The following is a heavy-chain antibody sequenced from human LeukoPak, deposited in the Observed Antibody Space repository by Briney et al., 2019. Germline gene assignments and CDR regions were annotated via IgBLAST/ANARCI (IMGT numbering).Heavy chain of an antibody. Sequence: SETLSLTCTVSGGSISSYYWSWIRQPPGKGLEWIGYIYYSGSTNYNPSLKSRVTISVDTSKNQFSLKLSSVTAADTAVYYCARVSSYYDSSGYSLYYFDYWGQGTLVTVSS. V-gene: IGHV4-59*01. J-gene: IGHJ4*02. D-gene: IGHD3-22*01. CDR3: ARVSSYYDSSGYSLYYFDY. CDR1: GGSISSYY. CDR2: IYYSGST.